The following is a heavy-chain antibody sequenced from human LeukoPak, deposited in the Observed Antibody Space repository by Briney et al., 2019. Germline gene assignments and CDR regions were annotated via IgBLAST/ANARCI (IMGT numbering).Heavy chain of an antibody. CDR1: GFTFSIYA. D-gene: IGHD3-22*01. CDR2: ISYDGSNK. Sequence: GRSLRLSCAASGFTFSIYAMHGVRHAPGKGLEGVAVISYDGSNKYYADSVKGRFTISRDNSKNTLYLQMNSLRAEDTAVYYCARVRNYYDGSGNIDYWGQGTLVTVSS. J-gene: IGHJ4*02. CDR3: ARVRNYYDGSGNIDY. V-gene: IGHV3-30*01.